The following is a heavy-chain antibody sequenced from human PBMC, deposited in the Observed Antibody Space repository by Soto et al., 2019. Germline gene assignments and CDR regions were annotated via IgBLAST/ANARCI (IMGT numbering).Heavy chain of an antibody. CDR3: APKKDRLPFGGNYYDGMDV. J-gene: IGHJ6*02. CDR1: GGTFGNSA. D-gene: IGHD5-12*01. Sequence: QVQLVQSGAEVKKPGSSVTVSCKASGGTFGNSAISWVRQAPGQGLEWMGGIIPIFPTPDYAQKFQGRVTITAEPSTSTDYMELTSLRPGDPAVYYCAPKKDRLPFGGNYYDGMDVWGQGTTVPVSS. CDR2: IIPIFPTP. V-gene: IGHV1-69*12.